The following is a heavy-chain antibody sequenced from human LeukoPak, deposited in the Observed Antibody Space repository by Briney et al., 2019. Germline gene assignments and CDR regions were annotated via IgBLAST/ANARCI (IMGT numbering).Heavy chain of an antibody. J-gene: IGHJ6*03. Sequence: PSETLSLTCTVSGGSISSSSYYWGWICRPPGKGLEWIGSIYYSGNTYYNPHLKSRDTISVDTSKNQFSLKLSSVTAADTAVYYCARWLYGSHMDVWGKGTTVTVSS. CDR1: GGSISSSSYY. CDR3: ARWLYGSHMDV. D-gene: IGHD4-17*01. CDR2: IYYSGNT. V-gene: IGHV4-39*01.